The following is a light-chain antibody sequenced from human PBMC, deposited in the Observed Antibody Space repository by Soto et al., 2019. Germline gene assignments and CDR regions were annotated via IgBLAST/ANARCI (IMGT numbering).Light chain of an antibody. CDR3: QSYDSSLSGVV. J-gene: IGLJ2*01. V-gene: IGLV1-40*01. Sequence: QLVLTQPPSVSGAPGQRVTISCTGSSSNIGAGYDVHWYQQLPGPAPKLLIYGNSNRPSGVPDRFSGSKSGTSASLAITGLQAEDEAEYYCQSYDSSLSGVVFGGGTKLTVL. CDR2: GNS. CDR1: SSNIGAGYD.